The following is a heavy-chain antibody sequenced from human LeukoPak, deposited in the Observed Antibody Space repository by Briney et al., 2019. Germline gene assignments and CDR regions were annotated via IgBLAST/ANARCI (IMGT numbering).Heavy chain of an antibody. D-gene: IGHD4-17*01. CDR2: ISAYNGKI. CDR3: ARGTTVTSDY. V-gene: IGHV1-18*01. CDR1: GYTFTNYA. J-gene: IGHJ4*02. Sequence: ASVKVSCKASGYTFTNYAISSVRQAPGQRLEWMGWISAYNGKINYAQRLQGRVTMTTDTSTSTAYMELRSLRSDDTAVYYCARGTTVTSDYWGQGTLVTVSS.